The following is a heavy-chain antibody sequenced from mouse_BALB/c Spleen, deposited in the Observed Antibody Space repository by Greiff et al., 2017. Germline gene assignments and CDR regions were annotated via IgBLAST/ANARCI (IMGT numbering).Heavy chain of an antibody. D-gene: IGHD2-4*01. V-gene: IGHV5-12-2*01. CDR2: ISNGGGST. CDR3: ARLDDDDGRFDD. Sequence: DVQLVESGGGLVQPGGSLKLSCAASGFTFSSYTMSWVRQTPEKRLEWVAYISNGGGSTYYPDTVKGRFTISRDNAKNTLYLQMSSLKSEDTAMYYCARLDDDDGRFDDWGQGTTLTVSS. J-gene: IGHJ2*01. CDR1: GFTFSSYT.